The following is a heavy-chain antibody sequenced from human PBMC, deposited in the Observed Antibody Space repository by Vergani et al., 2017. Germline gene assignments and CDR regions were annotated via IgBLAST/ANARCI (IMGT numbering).Heavy chain of an antibody. CDR3: TGYDSSGLND. CDR1: GFTFSSYG. CDR2: IRYDGSNK. J-gene: IGHJ4*02. D-gene: IGHD3-22*01. V-gene: IGHV3-30*02. Sequence: QVQLVESGGGVVQPGGSLRLSCAASGFTFSSYGMHWVRQAPGKGLEWVAFIRYDGSNKYYADSVKGRFTISRDNSKNTLYLQMNSLRAEDTAVYYCTGYDSSGLNDWSQGTLVTVSS.